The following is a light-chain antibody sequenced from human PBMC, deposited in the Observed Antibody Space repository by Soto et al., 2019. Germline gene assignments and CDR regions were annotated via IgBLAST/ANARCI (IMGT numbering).Light chain of an antibody. Sequence: QSALTQPASVSGSPGQSITISCAGTRSDVGNYNLVSWYQQYPGKAPKLMIYEVNKRPSGVSNRFSGSKSGNTASLTISGLQAEDEAAYYCCSYAGSDTWAFGGGTKVTVL. V-gene: IGLV2-23*02. CDR2: EVN. CDR1: RSDVGNYNL. CDR3: CSYAGSDTWA. J-gene: IGLJ3*02.